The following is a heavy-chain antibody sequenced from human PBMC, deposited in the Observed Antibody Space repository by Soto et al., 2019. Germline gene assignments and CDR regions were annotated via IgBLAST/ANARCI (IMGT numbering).Heavy chain of an antibody. CDR1: GFIVRNHE. CDR2: INSDGTT. CDR3: ARETPHCGGDCFDY. D-gene: IGHD2-21*02. J-gene: IGHJ4*02. Sequence: LRLSCTASGFIVRNHEFNWVRQAPGKGLEWLSYINSDGTTYYAEAVKGRFTVSRDNAENSVHLQMSSLRAEDTAVYYCARETPHCGGDCFDYWGQGTLVTVSS. V-gene: IGHV3-48*03.